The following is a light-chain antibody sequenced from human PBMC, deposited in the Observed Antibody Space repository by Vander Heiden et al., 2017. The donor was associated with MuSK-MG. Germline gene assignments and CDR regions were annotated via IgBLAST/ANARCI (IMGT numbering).Light chain of an antibody. V-gene: IGKV1-39*01. Sequence: IEMTQSPSSLSASVGDRVTITCRASQSISSYLNWYQQKPGKAPKLLIYAASSLQSGVPSRFSGSGSGTDFTLTISSLQPEDFATYYCQQSYSTPSTFGQGTKVEIK. CDR1: QSISSY. CDR3: QQSYSTPST. CDR2: AAS. J-gene: IGKJ2*02.